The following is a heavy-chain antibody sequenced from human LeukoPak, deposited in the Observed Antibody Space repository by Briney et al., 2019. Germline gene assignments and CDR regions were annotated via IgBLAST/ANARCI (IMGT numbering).Heavy chain of an antibody. Sequence: ASVKVSRKASGGTFSSYAISWVRQAPGQGLEWMGGIIPILGTANYAQKFQGRVTITADKSTSTVYMELSSLRSEDTAVYYCAREGPDYGSGSYYRYRDYWGQGTLVTVSS. CDR3: AREGPDYGSGSYYRYRDY. V-gene: IGHV1-69*10. CDR1: GGTFSSYA. CDR2: IIPILGTA. D-gene: IGHD3-10*01. J-gene: IGHJ4*02.